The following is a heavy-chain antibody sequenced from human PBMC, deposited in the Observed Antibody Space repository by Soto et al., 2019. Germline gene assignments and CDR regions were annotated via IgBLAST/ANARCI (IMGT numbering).Heavy chain of an antibody. CDR2: INAGNGNT. J-gene: IGHJ6*02. D-gene: IGHD2-15*01. CDR3: ARGRYCSGGTCYGMDV. CDR1: GYTFTTYA. Sequence: QVQLVQSGAEEKKPGASVKVSCKASGYTFTTYAIHWVRQAPGQRLEWMGWINAGNGNTRYSQKFQGRVTITRDTYASTAYMELSSLRSEDTAGYYCARGRYCSGGTCYGMDVWGQGTTVTVSS. V-gene: IGHV1-3*05.